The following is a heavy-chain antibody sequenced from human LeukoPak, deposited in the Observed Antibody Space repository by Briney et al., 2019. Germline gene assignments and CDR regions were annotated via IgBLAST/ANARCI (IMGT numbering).Heavy chain of an antibody. J-gene: IGHJ4*02. CDR3: AKGAPPDNYDSSGYYDY. V-gene: IGHV3-9*01. Sequence: GGSLRLSCAASGFTFDDYAMHWVRHAPGKGLEWVSGIGWNSGSIGYADSVKGRFTISRDNAKNSLYLQMNSLRAEDTALYYCAKGAPPDNYDSSGYYDYWGQGTLVTASS. CDR1: GFTFDDYA. CDR2: IGWNSGSI. D-gene: IGHD3-22*01.